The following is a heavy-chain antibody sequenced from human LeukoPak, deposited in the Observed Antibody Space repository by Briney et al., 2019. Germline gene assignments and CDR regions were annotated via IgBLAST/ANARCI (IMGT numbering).Heavy chain of an antibody. CDR2: IYHSGST. CDR1: GGSISSGGYS. D-gene: IGHD4-17*01. V-gene: IGHV4-30-2*01. Sequence: SETLSLTCAVSGGSISSGGYSWSWIRQPPGKGLEWIGYIYHSGSTYYNPSLKSRVTISVDRSKNQFSLKLSSVTAADTAVYYCARDPYGDYRGDAFDIWGQGTMVTVSS. J-gene: IGHJ3*02. CDR3: ARDPYGDYRGDAFDI.